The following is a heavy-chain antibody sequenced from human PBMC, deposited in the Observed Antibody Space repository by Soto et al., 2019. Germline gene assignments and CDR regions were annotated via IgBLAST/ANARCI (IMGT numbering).Heavy chain of an antibody. J-gene: IGHJ4*02. D-gene: IGHD2-2*01. CDR2: ISAYGGNT. CDR1: GYTFTSYG. CDR3: ARGNSDQVLYYFDF. Sequence: ASVKVSCKASGYTFTSYGINWVRQAPGQGLEWMGWISAYGGNTNYAQKLQGRVTMTTDTSTSTAYMELRSLRSDDTAVYYCARGNSDQVLYYFDFWGQGTLVTVSA. V-gene: IGHV1-18*01.